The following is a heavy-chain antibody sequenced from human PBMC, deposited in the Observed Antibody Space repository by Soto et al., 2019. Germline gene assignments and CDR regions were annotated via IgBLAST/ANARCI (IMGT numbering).Heavy chain of an antibody. Sequence: GESLKISCKGSVYSFTSYWNIWVRQMPGKGLEWMGRIDPSDSYTNYSPSFQGHVTISADKSITTAYLQWSSLKASDTAMYYCARWAAPFAGMDVWGQGTTVTVSS. J-gene: IGHJ6*02. CDR1: VYSFTSYW. V-gene: IGHV5-10-1*01. CDR2: IDPSDSYT. D-gene: IGHD6-25*01. CDR3: ARWAAPFAGMDV.